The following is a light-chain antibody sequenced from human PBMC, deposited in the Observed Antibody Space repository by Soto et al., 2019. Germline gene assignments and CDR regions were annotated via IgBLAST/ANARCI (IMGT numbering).Light chain of an antibody. CDR1: QDIGSF. J-gene: IGKJ1*01. Sequence: DIQLTQSPSFLSASVGDRVTVTCRASQDIGSFLAWYQQKPGKDPRLLIYSASTLQGGVPSRFSGSGSATVFALTLRSLQPDDSATYYGQHLHSYPLTFGQGTKVEI. CDR2: SAS. V-gene: IGKV1-9*01. CDR3: QHLHSYPLT.